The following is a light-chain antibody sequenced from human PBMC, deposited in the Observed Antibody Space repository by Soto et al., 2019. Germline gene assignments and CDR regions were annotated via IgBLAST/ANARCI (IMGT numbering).Light chain of an antibody. V-gene: IGKV3-20*01. CDR3: QQYGNAPFT. J-gene: IGKJ3*01. CDR2: GAS. CDR1: QSVXSSY. Sequence: EIVLTQSPGXLXFSPGXRATLTXRASQSVXSSYLAWFXQKPGQAPRLLIYGASSRATGIPDRFSGSGSGTDFTLTSSRLEPEDFAVYYCQQYGNAPFTFGPGTKVDIK.